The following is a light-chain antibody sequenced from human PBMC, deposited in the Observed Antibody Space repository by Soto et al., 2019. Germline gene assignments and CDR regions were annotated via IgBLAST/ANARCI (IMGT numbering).Light chain of an antibody. J-gene: IGKJ1*01. Sequence: VMTQSPGTLSLSPGERATLSCRASQSISSNYLAWYQQKPGQSPRLLIYGASSRATGLPDRFSGRGSGTDFTLTISRLEPEDFAVYFCQQYGTSPRTFGQGTKVDIK. V-gene: IGKV3-20*01. CDR3: QQYGTSPRT. CDR1: QSISSNY. CDR2: GAS.